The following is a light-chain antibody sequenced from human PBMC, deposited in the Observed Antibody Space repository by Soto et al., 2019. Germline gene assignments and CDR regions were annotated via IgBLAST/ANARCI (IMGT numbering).Light chain of an antibody. CDR3: QQYTKMPTT. V-gene: IGKV1-39*01. Sequence: QAPFSRTASEEDRVNITCXASQSISTYLNWYQQKSGKAPKLLIFAASRLQSGVPSRFSGSGSGTEFTLTISSLQSEDFAIYFCQQYTKMPTTFGQGTKVDIK. CDR1: QSISTY. J-gene: IGKJ1*01. CDR2: AAS.